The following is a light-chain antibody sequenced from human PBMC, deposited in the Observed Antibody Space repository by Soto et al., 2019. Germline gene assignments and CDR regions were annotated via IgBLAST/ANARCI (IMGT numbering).Light chain of an antibody. V-gene: IGKV1-5*01. Sequence: DIQMTQSPSTLSASVGDTVTITCRASQSIGSWLAWYQQKTGKAPKLLIRDASSLESGVPSRFRGRGSATNFTLTISSLQHDDFATYYCHRYNSFSWTFGQGTKVEIK. CDR3: HRYNSFSWT. CDR2: DAS. J-gene: IGKJ1*01. CDR1: QSIGSW.